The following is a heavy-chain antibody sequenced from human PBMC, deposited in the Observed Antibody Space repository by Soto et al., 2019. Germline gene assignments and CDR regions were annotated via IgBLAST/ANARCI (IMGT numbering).Heavy chain of an antibody. V-gene: IGHV1-69*01. CDR3: ARRELKFSGTHYYYGMDV. CDR1: GGTFSSYA. CDR2: IIPIFGTA. Sequence: QVQLVQSGAEVKKPGSSVKVSCKASGGTFSSYAISWVRQAPGQGLECMGWIIPIFGTANYAQKFQGRVTITADESTSTAYMELSSLRSEDTAVYYCARRELKFSGTHYYYGMDVWGQGTTVTVSS. J-gene: IGHJ6*02. D-gene: IGHD6-13*01.